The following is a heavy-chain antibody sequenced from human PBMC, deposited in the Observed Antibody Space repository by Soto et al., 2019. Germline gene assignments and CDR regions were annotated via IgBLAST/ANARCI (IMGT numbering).Heavy chain of an antibody. CDR1: GGSISSSSYY. Sequence: PSETLSLTCTVSGGSISSSSYYWGWIRQPPGKGLEWIGSIYYSGSTYYNPSLKSRVTISVDTSTNQFSLKLSSVTAADTAVYHCARQPLVSYYSGMDVCGQGTTANVS. CDR3: ARQPLVSYYSGMDV. CDR2: IYYSGST. V-gene: IGHV4-39*01. J-gene: IGHJ6*02. D-gene: IGHD6-6*01.